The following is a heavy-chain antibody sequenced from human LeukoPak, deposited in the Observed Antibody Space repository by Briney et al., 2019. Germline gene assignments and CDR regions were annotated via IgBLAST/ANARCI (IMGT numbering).Heavy chain of an antibody. CDR1: GFTFNNYA. J-gene: IGHJ4*02. CDR3: AKAKQWLAPFDY. V-gene: IGHV3-23*01. Sequence: GRSLRLSCAASGFTFNNYAMSWVRQAPGKGLEWVSVISGSGGSTYYADSVKGRFTISRDNSKNTLYLQMNSLRAEDTAVYYCAKAKQWLAPFDYWGQGTLVTVSS. CDR2: ISGSGGST. D-gene: IGHD6-19*01.